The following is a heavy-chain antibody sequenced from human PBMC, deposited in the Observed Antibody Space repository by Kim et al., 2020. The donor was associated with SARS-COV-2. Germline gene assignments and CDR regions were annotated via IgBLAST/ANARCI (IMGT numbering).Heavy chain of an antibody. D-gene: IGHD3-10*01. Sequence: SETLSLTCAVYGGSFSGYYWSWIRQPPGKGLEWIGEINHSGSTNYNPSLKSRVTISVDTSKNQFSLKLSSVTAADTAVYYCARGGGDVLLWFGESLRRYNWFDPWGQGTLVTVSS. CDR2: INHSGST. J-gene: IGHJ5*02. CDR1: GGSFSGYY. V-gene: IGHV4-34*01. CDR3: ARGGGDVLLWFGESLRRYNWFDP.